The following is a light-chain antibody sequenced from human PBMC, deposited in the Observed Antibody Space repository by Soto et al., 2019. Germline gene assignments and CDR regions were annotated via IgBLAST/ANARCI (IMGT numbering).Light chain of an antibody. CDR2: NVN. CDR3: SSFTCSTTYV. Sequence: QSVLTQSASVSGSPGQSITISCTGTSSDVGNYNYVSWYQQHPGEVPKLIIFNVNNRPSGVSNRFSGSKSGNTASLTISGLQAEDEADYYCSSFTCSTTYVFGTGTKVTVL. V-gene: IGLV2-14*01. J-gene: IGLJ1*01. CDR1: SSDVGNYNY.